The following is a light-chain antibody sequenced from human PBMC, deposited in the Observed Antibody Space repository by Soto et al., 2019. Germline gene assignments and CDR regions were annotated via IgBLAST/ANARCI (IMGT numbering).Light chain of an antibody. CDR3: QQRSNWLT. CDR2: DAS. J-gene: IGKJ4*01. V-gene: IGKV3-11*01. Sequence: EIVLTQSPATLSLSPGERATLSCRASQSVSSYFAWYQQKPGQAPRLLIYDASNRATGIPARFSGSGSGTDFTLTISSLEHEDVAVYYCQQRSNWLTFGGGTKVEIK. CDR1: QSVSSY.